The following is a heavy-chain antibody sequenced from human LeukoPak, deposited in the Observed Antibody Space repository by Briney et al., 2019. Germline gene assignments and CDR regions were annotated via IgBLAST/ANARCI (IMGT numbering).Heavy chain of an antibody. CDR3: ARARPRGTKKPRSYYFDY. J-gene: IGHJ4*02. CDR1: GYTFTSYD. D-gene: IGHD1-14*01. Sequence: ASVKVSCKASGYTFTSYDINWVQQATGQGLEWMGWMNPNSGNTGYAQKFQGRVTMTRNTSISTAYMELSSLRSEDTAVYYCARARPRGTKKPRSYYFDYWGQGTLVTVSS. CDR2: MNPNSGNT. V-gene: IGHV1-8*01.